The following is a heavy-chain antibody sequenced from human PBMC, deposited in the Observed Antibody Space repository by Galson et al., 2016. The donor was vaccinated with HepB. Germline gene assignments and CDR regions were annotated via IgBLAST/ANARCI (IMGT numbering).Heavy chain of an antibody. CDR2: IKQDGSGE. Sequence: SLRLSCAASGFTLSSYWMSWVRQAPGKGLEWVANIKQDGSGEYYVDSVKGRFTISRDNAKNSLYLQMNSLRAEDTAVYYCARRRGSGSHDYWGQGTLVIVSS. V-gene: IGHV3-7*05. CDR3: ARRRGSGSHDY. CDR1: GFTLSSYW. D-gene: IGHD3-10*01. J-gene: IGHJ4*02.